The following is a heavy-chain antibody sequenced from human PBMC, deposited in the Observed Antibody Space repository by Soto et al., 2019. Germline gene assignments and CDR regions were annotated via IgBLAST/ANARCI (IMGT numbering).Heavy chain of an antibody. J-gene: IGHJ4*01. CDR2: INTYNGNT. CDR1: GYTFSSHG. CDR3: VKAQPYYGDF. V-gene: IGHV1-18*01. Sequence: QVQLVQSGAEVKKPGASVKVSCKASGYTFSSHGISWVRQAPGQGLEWMGWINTYNGNTNYAQKLQGRVTMTADTSTSTAYMELRSLRSDDTAVYYCVKAQPYYGDFWGHGTLVTVSS.